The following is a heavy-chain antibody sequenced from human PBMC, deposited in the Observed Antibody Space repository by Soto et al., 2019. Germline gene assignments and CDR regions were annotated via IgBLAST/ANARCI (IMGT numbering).Heavy chain of an antibody. CDR1: GFTFSGCA. V-gene: IGHV3-73*02. D-gene: IGHD4-17*01. J-gene: IGHJ6*02. Sequence: EVQLVESGGGLVQPGESLKLSCATSGFTFSGCAMHWVRQASGKGLEWVGHIRNKANSYAAAYAGSLKGRFTISRDDSKNTAYLQMDTLKTEDTAVYYCARSYGDDYYFGLDVWGQGTTVTVSS. CDR3: ARSYGDDYYFGLDV. CDR2: IRNKANSYAA.